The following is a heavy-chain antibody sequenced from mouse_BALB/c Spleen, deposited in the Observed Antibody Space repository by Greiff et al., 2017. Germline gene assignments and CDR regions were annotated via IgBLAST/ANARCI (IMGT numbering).Heavy chain of an antibody. J-gene: IGHJ2*01. D-gene: IGHD1-1*01. CDR1: GYTFTSYT. CDR2: INPSSGYT. V-gene: IGHV1-4*01. Sequence: QVQLQQSGAELARPGASVKMSCKASGYTFTSYTMHWVKQRPGQGLEWIGYINPSSGYTNYNQKFKDKATLTADKSSSTAYMQLSSLTSEDSAVYYCARSFITTVVVDYWGQGTTLTVSS. CDR3: ARSFITTVVVDY.